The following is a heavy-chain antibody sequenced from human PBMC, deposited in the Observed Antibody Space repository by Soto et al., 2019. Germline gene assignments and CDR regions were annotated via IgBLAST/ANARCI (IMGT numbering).Heavy chain of an antibody. CDR1: GVSISSYY. J-gene: IGHJ4*02. CDR3: ARTLSGFTYGSRQFYFDY. D-gene: IGHD3-10*01. Sequence: PSETLSLTCAVSGVSISSYYWSWIRQPPGKGLEWIGYNYYSGTTNYNPSLKSRVTISVDTSKNQFFLTLTSVTAADTAMYYCARTLSGFTYGSRQFYFDYWGQGSLVTVSS. V-gene: IGHV4-59*12. CDR2: NYYSGTT.